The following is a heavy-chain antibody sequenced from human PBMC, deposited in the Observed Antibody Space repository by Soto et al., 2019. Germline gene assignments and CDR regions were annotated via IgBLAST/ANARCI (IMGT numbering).Heavy chain of an antibody. J-gene: IGHJ4*02. V-gene: IGHV1-18*01. D-gene: IGHD6-6*01. Sequence: ASVKVSCKASGYTFTSYGISWVRQAPGQGLEWMGWISAYNGNTNYAQKLQGRVTMTTDTSTSTAYMELRSLRSDDTAVYYCARVSTHTTSYSSSSFFDYWGQGTLVTVSS. CDR2: ISAYNGNT. CDR1: GYTFTSYG. CDR3: ARVSTHTTSYSSSSFFDY.